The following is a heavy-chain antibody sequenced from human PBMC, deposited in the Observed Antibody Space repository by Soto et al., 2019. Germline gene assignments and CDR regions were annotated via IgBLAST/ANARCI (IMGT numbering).Heavy chain of an antibody. D-gene: IGHD4-17*01. Sequence: GGARRRSWVVSGLTLSGYIMNWVRQAPGKGLEWVSHDGAGGTILYADSVKGRFTVSRDNAKNSLCLQMNILRDGDTAVYYCARQGPYGDHDHWGQGTLVTVSS. J-gene: IGHJ4*02. CDR2: DGAGGTI. CDR3: ARQGPYGDHDH. V-gene: IGHV3-48*02. CDR1: GLTLSGYI.